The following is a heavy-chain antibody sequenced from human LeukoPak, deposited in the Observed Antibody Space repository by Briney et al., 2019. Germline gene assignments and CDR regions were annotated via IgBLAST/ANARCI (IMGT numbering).Heavy chain of an antibody. Sequence: GGSLRLTCVTSGFTFSSYGMHWVRQAPGKGLEWVAFIRYDESNKYYADSVKGRFTISRDNSKNTLYLQMNSLRAEDTAVYYCAKGDKPGYWGQGTLITVSS. D-gene: IGHD1-14*01. CDR3: AKGDKPGY. J-gene: IGHJ4*02. CDR1: GFTFSSYG. CDR2: IRYDESNK. V-gene: IGHV3-30*02.